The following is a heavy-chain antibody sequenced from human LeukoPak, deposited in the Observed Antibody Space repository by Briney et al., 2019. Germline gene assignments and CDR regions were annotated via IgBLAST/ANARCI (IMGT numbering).Heavy chain of an antibody. CDR2: IYYSGKT. CDR1: GYSISSGYY. Sequence: PSETLSLTCTVSGYSISSGYYWGWIRQPPGKGLEWIGSIYYSGKTYYNPSLKSRVTISVDTSKNHFSLKLSSVTAADTAVYYCARAQFGYSSTKRERYYYYYMDVWGKGTTVTVSS. CDR3: ARAQFGYSSTKRERYYYYYMDV. V-gene: IGHV4-38-2*02. D-gene: IGHD6-13*01. J-gene: IGHJ6*03.